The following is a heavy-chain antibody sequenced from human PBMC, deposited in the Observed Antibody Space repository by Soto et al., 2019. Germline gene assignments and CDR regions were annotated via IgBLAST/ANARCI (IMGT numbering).Heavy chain of an antibody. J-gene: IGHJ5*02. Sequence: GGSLRLSCAASGFTFSNAWMSWVRQAPGKGLEWVGRIKSKTDGGTTDYAAPVKGRFTISRDDSKNTRYLQMNSLKTEDTAVYYCTTPIRYCSGGSCYSGWFDPWGQGTLVTVSS. CDR2: IKSKTDGGTT. V-gene: IGHV3-15*01. CDR3: TTPIRYCSGGSCYSGWFDP. D-gene: IGHD2-15*01. CDR1: GFTFSNAW.